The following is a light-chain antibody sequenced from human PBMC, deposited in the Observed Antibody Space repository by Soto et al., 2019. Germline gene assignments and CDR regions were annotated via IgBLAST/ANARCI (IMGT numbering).Light chain of an antibody. V-gene: IGLV2-14*01. CDR1: SSDVGGYNY. Sequence: QSALTQPASVSGSRGQSITISCTGTSSDVGGYNYVSWYQQHPGKAPKLMIYEVSNRPSGVSNRFSGSKSGNTASLTISGHQAEDAADYYCSSYTSSSTRLFGGGTKLTVL. CDR2: EVS. J-gene: IGLJ3*02. CDR3: SSYTSSSTRL.